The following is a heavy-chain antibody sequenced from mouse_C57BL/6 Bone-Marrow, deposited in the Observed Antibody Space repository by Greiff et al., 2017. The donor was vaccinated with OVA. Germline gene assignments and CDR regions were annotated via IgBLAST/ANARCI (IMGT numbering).Heavy chain of an antibody. CDR1: GYTFTSYW. Sequence: QVQLKQSGAELVKPGASVKLSCKASGYTFTSYWMHWVKQRPGQGLEWIGMIHPNSGSTNYNEKFKSKATLTVDKSSSTAYMQLSSLTSEDSAVYYCARSRYGSSYDYWGQGTTLTVSS. J-gene: IGHJ2*01. D-gene: IGHD1-1*01. CDR3: ARSRYGSSYDY. CDR2: IHPNSGST. V-gene: IGHV1-64*01.